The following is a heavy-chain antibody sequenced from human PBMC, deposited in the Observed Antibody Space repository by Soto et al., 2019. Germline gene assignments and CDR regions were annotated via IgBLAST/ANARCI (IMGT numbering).Heavy chain of an antibody. CDR2: IYYSGST. J-gene: IGHJ6*02. V-gene: IGHV4-61*01. CDR1: GGSVSSGSYY. CDR3: AREVAGTIGNYYYYYGMDV. D-gene: IGHD6-19*01. Sequence: SETLSLTCTVSGGSVSSGSYYWSWIRQPPGKGLEWIGYIYYSGSTNYNPSLKSRVTISVDTSKNQFSLKLSPVTAADTAVYYCAREVAGTIGNYYYYYGMDVWGQGTTVTVSS.